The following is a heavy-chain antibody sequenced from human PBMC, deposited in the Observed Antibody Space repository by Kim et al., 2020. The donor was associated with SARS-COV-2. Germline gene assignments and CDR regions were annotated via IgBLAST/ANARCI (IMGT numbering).Heavy chain of an antibody. J-gene: IGHJ6*02. Sequence: ASVKVSCKASGYTFTSYGISWVRQAPGQGLEWMGWISAYNGNTNYAQKLQGRVTMTTDTSTSTAYMELRSLRSDDTAVYYCAREGAVVVVPAAMPAGGASGMDVWGQGTTVTVSS. V-gene: IGHV1-18*01. CDR1: GYTFTSYG. CDR3: AREGAVVVVPAAMPAGGASGMDV. CDR2: ISAYNGNT. D-gene: IGHD2-2*01.